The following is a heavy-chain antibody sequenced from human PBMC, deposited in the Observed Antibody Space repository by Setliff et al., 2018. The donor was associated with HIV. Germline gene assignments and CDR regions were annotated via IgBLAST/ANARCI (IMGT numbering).Heavy chain of an antibody. CDR1: GDSISSGNYY. CDR2: ITNTGAT. V-gene: IGHV4-61*02. CDR3: SRGPPFDR. J-gene: IGHJ2*01. Sequence: SETLSLTCTVSGDSISSGNYYWTWIRQPAGKALERIGRITNTGATEYNPSLKSRVTVSVDTSQNQFSLKLTSVTAADTATYFCSRGPPFDRWGRGTLVTVSS.